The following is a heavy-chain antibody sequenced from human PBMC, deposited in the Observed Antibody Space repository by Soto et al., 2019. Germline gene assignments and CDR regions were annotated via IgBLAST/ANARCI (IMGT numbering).Heavy chain of an antibody. Sequence: SETLSLTCTVSGGSISSGDYYWSWIRQPPGKGLEWIGYIYYSGSTYYNPSLKSRVTISVDTSKNQFSLKLSSVTAADTAVYYCARFTVTRYYFDYWGQGTLVTVSS. J-gene: IGHJ4*02. CDR2: IYYSGST. CDR3: ARFTVTRYYFDY. D-gene: IGHD4-4*01. V-gene: IGHV4-30-4*01. CDR1: GGSISSGDYY.